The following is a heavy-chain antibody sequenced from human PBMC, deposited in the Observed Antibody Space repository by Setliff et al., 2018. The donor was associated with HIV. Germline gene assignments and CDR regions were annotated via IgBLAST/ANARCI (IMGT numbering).Heavy chain of an antibody. D-gene: IGHD3-3*01. Sequence: SETLSLTCTVIGASVSMPGWWGWVRQSPGKRLEWIGEVSDGGTKYNPSLQGRATTSVDRSKNQFSLELRSVTAADTAVYYCAREGVNFWTPPGWFDPWGQGTLVTVSS. CDR3: AREGVNFWTPPGWFDP. CDR2: VSDGGT. J-gene: IGHJ5*02. CDR1: GASVSMPGW. V-gene: IGHV4-4*02.